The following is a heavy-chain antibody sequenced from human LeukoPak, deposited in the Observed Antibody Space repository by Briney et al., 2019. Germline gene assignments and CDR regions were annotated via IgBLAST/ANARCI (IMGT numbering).Heavy chain of an antibody. D-gene: IGHD2-21*02. V-gene: IGHV5-51*01. CDR1: GYSLTSNS. Sequence: GESLRISCKTSGYSLTSNSIGWVRQMPGKGLEWMGLTYPDDSHTTYGPSFQGLVTISVDKSISTAYLQWSSLKASDTAMYYCAIPPGYCGNDCSFDHWGQGTLVTVSS. CDR2: TYPDDSHT. J-gene: IGHJ4*02. CDR3: AIPPGYCGNDCSFDH.